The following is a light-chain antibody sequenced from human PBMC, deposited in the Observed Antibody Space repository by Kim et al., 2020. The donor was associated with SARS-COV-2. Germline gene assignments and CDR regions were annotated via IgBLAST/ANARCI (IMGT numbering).Light chain of an antibody. J-gene: IGLJ2*01. CDR1: SLRNYY. Sequence: SSELTQDPAVSVALGQTVRITCQGDSLRNYYATWYQQKPGQAPLLVIYGKDNRPSGIPDRFSGSYSGNTASLTITGAQAEDEADFYYESRDSSGSVVFGGGTKLTVL. CDR3: ESRDSSGSVV. V-gene: IGLV3-19*01. CDR2: GKD.